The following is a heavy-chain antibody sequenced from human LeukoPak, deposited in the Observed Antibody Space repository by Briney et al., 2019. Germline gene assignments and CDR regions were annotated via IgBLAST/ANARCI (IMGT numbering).Heavy chain of an antibody. CDR1: GFSVSSNY. V-gene: IGHV3-66*01. J-gene: IGHJ5*02. D-gene: IGHD5-12*01. CDR2: IYSGGST. Sequence: GGSLRLSCVASGFSVSSNYMSWVRQAPGKGLQWVSVIYSGGSTYYAGSVKGRFTISRDTPKNTLYLQMISLRAEDTAVYYCATYSGYDLDAWFDPWGQGTLVTVSS. CDR3: ATYSGYDLDAWFDP.